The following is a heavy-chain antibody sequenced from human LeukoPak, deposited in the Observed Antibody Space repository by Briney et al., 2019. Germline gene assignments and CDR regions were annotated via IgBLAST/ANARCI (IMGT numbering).Heavy chain of an antibody. Sequence: PSETLTLTCTVSGCSISSYYWSWIRLPPGKGLEWIGYIYFSGSTNYNPSLKSRVTISVDTSKSHFSLKLSSVTAADTAVYYCAREAAAAGTALDYWGQGTLVTVSS. CDR2: IYFSGST. D-gene: IGHD6-13*01. CDR3: AREAAAAGTALDY. V-gene: IGHV4-59*12. CDR1: GCSISSYY. J-gene: IGHJ4*02.